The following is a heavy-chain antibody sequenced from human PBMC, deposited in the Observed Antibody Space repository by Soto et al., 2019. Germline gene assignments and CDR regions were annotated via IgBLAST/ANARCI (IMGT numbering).Heavy chain of an antibody. CDR3: ARDHESEYYGSGSYPDY. J-gene: IGHJ4*02. D-gene: IGHD3-10*01. CDR1: GFTFSSYG. V-gene: IGHV3-33*01. Sequence: QVQLVESGGGVVQPGRSLRLSCAASGFTFSSYGMHWVRQAPGKGLEWVAVIWYDGSNKYYADSVKGRFTISRDNSKNTLYLQMNSLRAEDTAVYYCARDHESEYYGSGSYPDYWGQGTLVTVSS. CDR2: IWYDGSNK.